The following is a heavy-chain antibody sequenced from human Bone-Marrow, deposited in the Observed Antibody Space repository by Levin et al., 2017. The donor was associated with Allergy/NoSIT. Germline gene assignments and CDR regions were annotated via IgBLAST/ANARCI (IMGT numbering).Heavy chain of an antibody. D-gene: IGHD5-18*01. J-gene: IGHJ4*02. V-gene: IGHV3-23*01. Sequence: PGGSLRLSCAASGFTFSSYAMSWVRQAPGKGLEWVSAISGSGGSTYYADSVKGRFTISRDNSKNTLYLQMNSLRAEDTAVYYCALIEGDSYGWDYWGQGTLVTVSS. CDR1: GFTFSSYA. CDR2: ISGSGGST. CDR3: ALIEGDSYGWDY.